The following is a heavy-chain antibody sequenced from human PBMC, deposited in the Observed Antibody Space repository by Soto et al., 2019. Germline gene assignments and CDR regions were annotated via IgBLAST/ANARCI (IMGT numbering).Heavy chain of an antibody. CDR3: ARSFGWYAIDY. V-gene: IGHV4-4*02. D-gene: IGHD6-19*01. J-gene: IGHJ4*02. CDR2: ISHSGSV. CDR1: GDSISTNYF. Sequence: QVLLQESGPGLVQPSGTLSLSCAVSGDSISTNYFWGWVRQPPGKGLEWVGDISHSGSVNYNPSLKSRVNISIDKSKNQFSLKLNSVTAADTAVYYCARSFGWYAIDYWGQGTLVIVSS.